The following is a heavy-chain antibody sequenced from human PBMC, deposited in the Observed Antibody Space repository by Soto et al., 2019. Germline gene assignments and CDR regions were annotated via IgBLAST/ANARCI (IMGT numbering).Heavy chain of an antibody. V-gene: IGHV3-30-3*01. CDR1: GFTFSSYA. Sequence: QVQLVESGGGVVQPGRSLRLSCAASGFTFSSYAMHWVRQAPGKGLEWVAVISYDGSNKYYADSVKGRFTISRDNSKNTLYLQMNSLRAEDTAVYYCARDTVHDSTVTTFGWFDPWGQGTLVTVSS. CDR2: ISYDGSNK. CDR3: ARDTVHDSTVTTFGWFDP. J-gene: IGHJ5*02. D-gene: IGHD4-17*01.